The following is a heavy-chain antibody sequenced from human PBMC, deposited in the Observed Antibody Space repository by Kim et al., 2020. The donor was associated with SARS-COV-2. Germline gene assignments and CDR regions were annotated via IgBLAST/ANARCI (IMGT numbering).Heavy chain of an antibody. CDR3: AKDTSLSMIVVASFDC. J-gene: IGHJ4*02. D-gene: IGHD3-22*01. V-gene: IGHV3-23*01. Sequence: DSVKGLFTISRDNSSNTLYLQMDSLRAEDTAVYYCAKDTSLSMIVVASFDCWGQGTLVTVSS.